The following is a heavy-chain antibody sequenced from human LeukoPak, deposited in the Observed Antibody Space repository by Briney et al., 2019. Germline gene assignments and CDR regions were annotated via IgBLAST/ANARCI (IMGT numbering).Heavy chain of an antibody. CDR1: GFTFSSYG. J-gene: IGHJ4*02. V-gene: IGHV3-30*03. Sequence: GGSLRLSCAASGFTFSSYGMHWVRQAPGKGLEWVAVISYDGSNKYYADSVKGRFTISRDNSKNTLYLQMNSLRAEDTAVYYCARDHGYSYGHPFDYWGQGTLVTVSS. CDR3: ARDHGYSYGHPFDY. CDR2: ISYDGSNK. D-gene: IGHD5-18*01.